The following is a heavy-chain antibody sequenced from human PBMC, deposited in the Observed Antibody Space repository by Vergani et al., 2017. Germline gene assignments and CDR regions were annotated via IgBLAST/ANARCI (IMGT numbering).Heavy chain of an antibody. J-gene: IGHJ5*02. CDR3: ARVIVVVPAAPPGGWFDP. D-gene: IGHD2-2*01. Sequence: QVQLQESGPGLVKPSQPLSLTCTVSGGSISSGGYYWSWIRQHPGKGLEWIGYIYYSGSTYYNPSLKSRVTIPVDTSKNQFSLKLSSVTAADTAVYYCARVIVVVPAAPPGGWFDPWGQGTLVTVSS. CDR2: IYYSGST. CDR1: GGSISSGGYY. V-gene: IGHV4-31*03.